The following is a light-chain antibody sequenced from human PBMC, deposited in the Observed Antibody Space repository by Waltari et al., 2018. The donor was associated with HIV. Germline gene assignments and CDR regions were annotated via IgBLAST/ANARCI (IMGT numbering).Light chain of an antibody. CDR3: QQYYGTPPT. CDR2: WAS. Sequence: DIVMTQSPDSLAVSLGERATVNCKSSQSVLYSSKNKNYLAWYQQKPGQPPKLLIYWASTRESVVPDRFSGSGSGTDFTLTISSLQAEDVAVYYCQQYYGTPPTFGQGTKVEIK. CDR1: QSVLYSSKNKNY. J-gene: IGKJ1*01. V-gene: IGKV4-1*01.